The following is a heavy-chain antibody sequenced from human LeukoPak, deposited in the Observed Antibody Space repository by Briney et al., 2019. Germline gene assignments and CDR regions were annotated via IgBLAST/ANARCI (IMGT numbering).Heavy chain of an antibody. Sequence: GASVKVSCKASGGTFSSYAISWVRQAPGQGLEWMGGIIPIFGTANYAQKFQGRVTITADKSTSTAYMELSSLRSEDTAVYYCARDLSYGSGSYYKNWFDPWGQGTLVTVSS. D-gene: IGHD3-10*01. J-gene: IGHJ5*02. CDR3: ARDLSYGSGSYYKNWFDP. CDR2: IIPIFGTA. V-gene: IGHV1-69*06. CDR1: GGTFSSYA.